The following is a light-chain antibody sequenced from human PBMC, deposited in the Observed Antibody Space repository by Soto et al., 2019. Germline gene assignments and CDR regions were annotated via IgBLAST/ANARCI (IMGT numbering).Light chain of an antibody. J-gene: IGKJ1*01. Sequence: EIVLTQSPDTLSLSPGERATLSCRASQSVSSSYLAWYQQKPGQAPRLLIYGASSRSTGIPDRFSGSGSGTDFTLTISRLESEDVAVYYCQQYGSSPGTFGQGTKVEIK. V-gene: IGKV3-20*01. CDR2: GAS. CDR3: QQYGSSPGT. CDR1: QSVSSSY.